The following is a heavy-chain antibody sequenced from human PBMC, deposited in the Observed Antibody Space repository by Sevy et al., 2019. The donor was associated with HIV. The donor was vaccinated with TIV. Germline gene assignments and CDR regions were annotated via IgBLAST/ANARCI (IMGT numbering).Heavy chain of an antibody. CDR1: GFTFSSYA. CDR3: ARKYDSSGYFDY. CDR2: ISASGGSGDKT. V-gene: IGHV3-23*01. J-gene: IGHJ4*02. D-gene: IGHD3-22*01. Sequence: GGSLRLSCAASGFTFSSYAMNWVRQAPGKGLEWVSGISASGGSGDKTNYADSVKGRFTISRDDSKNSLYLQLNSLRAEDTAIYYCARKYDSSGYFDYWGQGTLVTVSS.